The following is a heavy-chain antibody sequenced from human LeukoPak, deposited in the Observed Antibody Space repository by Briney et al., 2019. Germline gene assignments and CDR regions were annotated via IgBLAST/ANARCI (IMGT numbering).Heavy chain of an antibody. Sequence: SVKVSCKASGGTFSSYAISWVRQAPGQGLEWMGGIIPIFGTANYAQKFQGRVTITTDESTSTAYMELSSLRSEDTAVYYCARFPARPGYYYYYMDVWGKGTTVTVSS. V-gene: IGHV1-69*05. J-gene: IGHJ6*03. CDR1: GGTFSSYA. CDR2: IIPIFGTA. CDR3: ARFPARPGYYYYYMDV. D-gene: IGHD6-6*01.